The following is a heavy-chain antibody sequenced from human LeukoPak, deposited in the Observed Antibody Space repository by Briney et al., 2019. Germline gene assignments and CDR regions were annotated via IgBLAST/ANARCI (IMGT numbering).Heavy chain of an antibody. CDR1: GFTFSNYA. D-gene: IGHD3-22*01. Sequence: GGSLRLSCAASGFTFSNYAMSWVRQAPGKGLEWVSVISNSGVSTYYADSVKGRFTISRDNSKNTLYLQMNSLRAEDTAVYYCARGGLYDSSGYSPFDYWGQGTLVTVSS. V-gene: IGHV3-23*01. CDR3: ARGGLYDSSGYSPFDY. CDR2: ISNSGVST. J-gene: IGHJ4*02.